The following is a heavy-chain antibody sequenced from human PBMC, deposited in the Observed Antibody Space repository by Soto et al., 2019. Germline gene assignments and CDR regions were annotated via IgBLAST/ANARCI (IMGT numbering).Heavy chain of an antibody. D-gene: IGHD2-15*01. CDR3: ARGAVVVPNGLIAGMDV. CDR2: IDPSSGTT. V-gene: IGHV1-46*01. Sequence: ASVKVSCKSSGYSFSNFYVHWVRQAPGQGLEWMGIIDPSSGTTSYTQKFQERVTMTRDMSMSTVYMELSRLRSEDTAVYYCARGAVVVPNGLIAGMDVWGLGTTVTVSS. CDR1: GYSFSNFY. J-gene: IGHJ6*02.